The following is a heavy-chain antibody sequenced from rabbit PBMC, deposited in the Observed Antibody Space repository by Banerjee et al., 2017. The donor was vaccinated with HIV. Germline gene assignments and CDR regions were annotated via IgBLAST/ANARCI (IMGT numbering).Heavy chain of an antibody. D-gene: IGHD6-1*01. Sequence: QEQLVESGGGLVQPEGSLTLTCKASGSDISSNAMCWGRQAPGKGLELISCIYSRNGDKWYASWLNGRFTISKSTSLNTVDLKMTSLAAADTATYFCAINTPHYGGYGGYGYAALDLWGQGTIVTVS. CDR2: IYSRNGDK. CDR1: GSDISSNA. J-gene: IGHJ6*01. CDR3: AINTPHYGGYGGYGYAALDL. V-gene: IGHV1S47*01.